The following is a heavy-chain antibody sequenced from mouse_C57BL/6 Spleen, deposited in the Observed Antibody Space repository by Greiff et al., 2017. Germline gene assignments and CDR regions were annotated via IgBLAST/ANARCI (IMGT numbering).Heavy chain of an antibody. D-gene: IGHD2-1*01. Sequence: QVQLQQPGAELVKPGASVKLSCTASGYTFTSYWMHWVKQRPGQGLEWIGMIHPNSGSTNYNEKFKSKATLTVDKSSSTAYMQLSSLTSEDSAVYYCARFYGNSFAYWGQGTLVTVSA. CDR1: GYTFTSYW. V-gene: IGHV1-64*01. CDR2: IHPNSGST. J-gene: IGHJ3*01. CDR3: ARFYGNSFAY.